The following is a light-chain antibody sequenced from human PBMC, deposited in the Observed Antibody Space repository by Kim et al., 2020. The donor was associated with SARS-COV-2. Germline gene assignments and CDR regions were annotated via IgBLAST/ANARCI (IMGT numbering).Light chain of an antibody. J-gene: IGLJ3*02. CDR1: SSDVGGYNY. Sequence: GQSVTISCTGTSSDVGGYNYVSWYQQHPGKAPKLMIYEVTKRPSGVPDRFSGSKSGNMASLTVSGLQAEDEADHYCSSYTSGIAWVFGGGTQLTVL. CDR2: EVT. CDR3: SSYTSGIAWV. V-gene: IGLV2-8*01.